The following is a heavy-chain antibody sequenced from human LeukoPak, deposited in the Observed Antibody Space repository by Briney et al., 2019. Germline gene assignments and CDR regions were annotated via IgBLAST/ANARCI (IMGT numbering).Heavy chain of an antibody. Sequence: SETLSLTCTVSGYTISSDYNCGCLRPPPGKLQEWTGSIYHSGSTYYNTSLKGRVTISVDTSKNQFSLKLSSVTAADTAVYDCARDAGQDWWYFDYWGQGTLVTVSS. CDR3: ARDAGQDWWYFDY. J-gene: IGHJ4*02. D-gene: IGHD2-15*01. V-gene: IGHV4-38-2*02. CDR2: IYHSGST. CDR1: GYTISSDYN.